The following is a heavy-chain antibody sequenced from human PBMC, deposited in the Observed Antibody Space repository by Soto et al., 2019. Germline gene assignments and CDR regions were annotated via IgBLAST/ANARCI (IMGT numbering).Heavy chain of an antibody. CDR2: IYYSGST. V-gene: IGHV4-31*03. CDR1: GGSISSGGYY. CDR3: ARTSGVLRIDYGIDV. Sequence: SETLSLTCTVSGGSISSGGYYWSWIRQHPGKGLEWIGYIYYSGSTYYNPSLKSRVTISVDTSKNQFSLKLSSVTAADTAVYYCARTSGVLRIDYGIDVWGQGTTVTVSS. J-gene: IGHJ6*02. D-gene: IGHD2-8*01.